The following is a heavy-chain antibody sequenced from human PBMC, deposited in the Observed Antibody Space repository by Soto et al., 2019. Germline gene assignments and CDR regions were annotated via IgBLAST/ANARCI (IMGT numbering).Heavy chain of an antibody. CDR2: INAGNGNT. CDR3: ARDLGGWTDY. V-gene: IGHV1-3*01. J-gene: IGHJ4*02. CDR1: GYTFTSYD. Sequence: GASVKVSCKASGYTFTSYDINWVRQAPGQRLEWMGWINAGNGNTKYSQKFQGRVTITRDTSASTAYMELSSLRSEDTAVYYCARDLGGWTDYWGQGTLVTVSS. D-gene: IGHD2-15*01.